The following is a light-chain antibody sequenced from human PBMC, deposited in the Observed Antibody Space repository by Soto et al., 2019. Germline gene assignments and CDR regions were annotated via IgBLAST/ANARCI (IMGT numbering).Light chain of an antibody. V-gene: IGLV2-14*01. CDR2: EVT. J-gene: IGLJ1*01. CDR3: SSYTTLNTGACV. Sequence: QSALTQPASVSGSPGQSITISCTGTSGDIGSYNRVSWYQQHPGKAPKLIIYEVTHRPSGVSNRFSGSKSGNTASLTISGLQAEDEAEYYCSSYTTLNTGACVFGTGTKLTVL. CDR1: SGDIGSYNR.